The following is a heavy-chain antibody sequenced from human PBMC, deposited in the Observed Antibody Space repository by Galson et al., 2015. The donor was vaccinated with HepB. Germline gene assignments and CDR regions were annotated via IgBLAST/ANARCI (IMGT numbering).Heavy chain of an antibody. V-gene: IGHV3-7*03. D-gene: IGHD3-10*01. CDR3: ARRISLVRGIITKPDYYYCMDV. CDR1: GFTFSSYW. J-gene: IGHJ6*02. Sequence: SLRLSCAASGFTFSSYWMNWVRQAPGKGLEWVAPINQNGSSKYYADSVKGRFTISRDNAKDSVYLQLNSLRAEDTAVYYCARRISLVRGIITKPDYYYCMDVWGQGTPVTVAS. CDR2: INQNGSSK.